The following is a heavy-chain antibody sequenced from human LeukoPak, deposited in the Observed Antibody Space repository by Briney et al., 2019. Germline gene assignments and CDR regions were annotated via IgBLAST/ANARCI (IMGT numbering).Heavy chain of an antibody. CDR3: ARALSSSWYPYYYYYGMDV. Sequence: GGSLRLSCAASGFTFSSYEMNWVRQAPGKGLEWVSYISSSGSTICYADSVKGRFTISRDNAKNSLYLQMNSLRAEDTAVYYYARALSSSWYPYYYYYGMDVWGKGTTVTVSS. D-gene: IGHD6-13*01. V-gene: IGHV3-48*03. CDR2: ISSSGSTI. CDR1: GFTFSSYE. J-gene: IGHJ6*04.